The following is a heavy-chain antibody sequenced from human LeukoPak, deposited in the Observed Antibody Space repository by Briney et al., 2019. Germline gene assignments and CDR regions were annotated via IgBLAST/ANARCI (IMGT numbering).Heavy chain of an antibody. CDR1: GYTLTELS. D-gene: IGHD5-12*01. Sequence: ASVKVSCKVSGYTLTELSMHWVRQAPGKGLEWMGGFDPEDGETIYAQKFQGRVTMTEDTSTDTAYMELSGLRSEDTAVYYCATPRIVATINYFDYWGQGTLVTVSS. CDR2: FDPEDGET. J-gene: IGHJ4*02. CDR3: ATPRIVATINYFDY. V-gene: IGHV1-24*01.